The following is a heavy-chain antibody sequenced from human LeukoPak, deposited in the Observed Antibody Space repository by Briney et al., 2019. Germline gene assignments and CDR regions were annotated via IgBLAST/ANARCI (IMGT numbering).Heavy chain of an antibody. CDR3: ARDPLTTYYFDY. CDR1: GGTFSSYA. V-gene: IGHV1-2*02. CDR2: INPNSGGT. Sequence: ASVKVSCKASGGTFSSYAISWVRQAPGQGLEWMGWINPNSGGTNYAQKFQGRVTKTRDTSISTAYMELSRLRSDDTAVYYCARDPLTTYYFDYWGQGTLVTVSS. J-gene: IGHJ4*02. D-gene: IGHD4/OR15-4a*01.